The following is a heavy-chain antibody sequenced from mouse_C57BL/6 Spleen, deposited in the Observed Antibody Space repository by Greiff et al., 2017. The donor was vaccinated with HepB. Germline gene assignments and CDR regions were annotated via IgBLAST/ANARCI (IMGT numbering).Heavy chain of an antibody. CDR3: ARGVGPILSY. CDR2: IDPSDSYT. Sequence: VQLQQSGAELVRPGTSVKLSCKASGYTFTSYWMHWVKQRPGQGLEWIGVIDPSDSYTNYNQKFKGKATLTVDTSSSTAYMQLSSLTSEDSAVYYCARGVGPILSYWGQGTLVTVSA. J-gene: IGHJ3*01. CDR1: GYTFTSYW. V-gene: IGHV1-59*01. D-gene: IGHD6-5*01.